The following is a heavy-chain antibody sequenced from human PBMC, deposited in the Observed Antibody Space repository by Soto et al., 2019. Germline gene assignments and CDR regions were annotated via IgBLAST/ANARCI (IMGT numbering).Heavy chain of an antibody. Sequence: SQTLSLTCAISGDSVSRNRAARNWIRQSPSRGLEWLGRTYYRSKWYNDYAVSVKSRITINPDTSKNQFSLQLNSVTPEDTAVYYCARDEGTGVPAANWFDPWGQGTLVTVSS. CDR3: ARDEGTGVPAANWFDP. CDR2: TYYRSKWYN. V-gene: IGHV6-1*01. J-gene: IGHJ5*02. D-gene: IGHD2-2*01. CDR1: GDSVSRNRAA.